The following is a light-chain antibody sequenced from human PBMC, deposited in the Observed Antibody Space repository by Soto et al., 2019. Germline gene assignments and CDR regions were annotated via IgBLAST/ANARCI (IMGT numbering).Light chain of an antibody. CDR1: SSDVGSYNL. V-gene: IGLV2-23*03. CDR3: CSYAGSSTFGV. CDR2: EGS. J-gene: IGLJ3*02. Sequence: QSALTQAASGSGSPGQSITISCTGTSSDVGSYNLVSWYQQHPGKAPKLMIYEGSKRPSGVSNRFSGSKSGNTASLTISGLQAEDEADYYCCSYAGSSTFGVFGGGTKLTVL.